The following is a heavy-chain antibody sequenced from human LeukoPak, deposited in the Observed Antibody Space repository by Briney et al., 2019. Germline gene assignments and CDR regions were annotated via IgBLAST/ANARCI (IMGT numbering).Heavy chain of an antibody. D-gene: IGHD4-11*01. Sequence: PGGSLRLSCAASGFSFSSYWMSWIRQAPGKGPEWVASIKQDGTEKFYVDSLKGRFTISKDYAKNSLYLQMNSLRAEDTAVYYCAREEHSKYVYWGQGTLVTVSS. V-gene: IGHV3-7*01. CDR1: GFSFSSYW. J-gene: IGHJ4*02. CDR3: AREEHSKYVY. CDR2: IKQDGTEK.